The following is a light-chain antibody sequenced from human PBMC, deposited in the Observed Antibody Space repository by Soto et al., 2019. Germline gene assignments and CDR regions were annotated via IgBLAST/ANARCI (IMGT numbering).Light chain of an antibody. V-gene: IGKV1-5*03. Sequence: DIQMTQSPSTLSASVGDRVTITCRASQGISSWLAWYQQKPGKAPKLLIYKASTLESGVPSRFSGSGSGTAFTLTISSLQPDDLATYYCQQHNTYWTFGQGTKVDSK. CDR1: QGISSW. J-gene: IGKJ1*01. CDR3: QQHNTYWT. CDR2: KAS.